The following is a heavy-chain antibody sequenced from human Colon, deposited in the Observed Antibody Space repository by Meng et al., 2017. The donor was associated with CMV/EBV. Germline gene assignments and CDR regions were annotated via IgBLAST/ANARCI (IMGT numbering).Heavy chain of an antibody. J-gene: IGHJ5*01. CDR2: ISSASNTI. Sequence: GESLKISCAASGFNLGPYEMNWVRQAPGRGPEWLSYISSASNTIHYADSVRGRFTTSRDNAANSLYLEMNNLRGEDTAVYYCVTLGRPFRAWGHGTLVTVSA. CDR1: GFNLGPYE. D-gene: IGHD3-16*01. CDR3: VTLGRPFRA. V-gene: IGHV3-48*03.